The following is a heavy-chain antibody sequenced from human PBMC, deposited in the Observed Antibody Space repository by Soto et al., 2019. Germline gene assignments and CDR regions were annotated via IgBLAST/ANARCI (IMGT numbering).Heavy chain of an antibody. CDR3: ARSYGDSNYGMDV. Sequence: EVQLLESGGGLVQPGGSLRLSCAASGFTFSSYAMSWVRQAPGKGLEWVSAISGSGGSTYYADSVKGRFTISRDNSKNTLYLRMTSLRAEDTAVYYCARSYGDSNYGMDVWGQGTTFTVSS. CDR1: GFTFSSYA. V-gene: IGHV3-23*01. D-gene: IGHD4-17*01. CDR2: ISGSGGST. J-gene: IGHJ6*02.